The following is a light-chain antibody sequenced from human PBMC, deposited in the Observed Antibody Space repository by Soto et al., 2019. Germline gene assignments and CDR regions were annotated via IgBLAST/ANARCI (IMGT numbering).Light chain of an antibody. Sequence: QLVLTQSPSASASLGASVKLTCTLSTGHSSYAIACLQQQPEKGPRYLMNLNSDGSHSKGDGIPDRFSGSSSGAERYLTISSLQSEDEADYYCQTWAPDIEVFGGGTKLTVL. CDR1: TGHSSYA. J-gene: IGLJ3*02. CDR2: LNSDGSH. CDR3: QTWAPDIEV. V-gene: IGLV4-69*01.